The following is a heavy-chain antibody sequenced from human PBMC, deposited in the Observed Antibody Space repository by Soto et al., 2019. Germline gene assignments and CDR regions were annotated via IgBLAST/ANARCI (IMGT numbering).Heavy chain of an antibody. J-gene: IGHJ4*02. Sequence: EVQLVESGGDLVQPGGSLRLSCTASGFTFNSYDMNWVRQAPGKGLEWISYISSSGTIYYADSVKGRFTISRDNAKNSLYLQMNSVRDDDTAVYYCARGGYDYRNFAYWGQGTLVTVSS. D-gene: IGHD5-12*01. CDR1: GFTFNSYD. V-gene: IGHV3-48*02. CDR2: ISSSGTI. CDR3: ARGGYDYRNFAY.